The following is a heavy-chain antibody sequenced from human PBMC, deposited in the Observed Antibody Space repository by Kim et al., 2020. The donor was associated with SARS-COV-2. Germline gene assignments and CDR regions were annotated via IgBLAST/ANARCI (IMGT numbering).Heavy chain of an antibody. J-gene: IGHJ4*02. V-gene: IGHV3-23*01. CDR3: AKQRGYSSGYLFDC. CDR2: ISGSGGTT. D-gene: IGHD6-19*01. CDR1: GFTFSSYD. Sequence: GGSLRLSCAASGFTFSSYDMSWVRQAPGKGLEWVSVISGSGGTTYYADSVKGRFTTSRDNSKNTLYLQMNSLRAEDTAVYYCAKQRGYSSGYLFDCWGQGTLVTVSS.